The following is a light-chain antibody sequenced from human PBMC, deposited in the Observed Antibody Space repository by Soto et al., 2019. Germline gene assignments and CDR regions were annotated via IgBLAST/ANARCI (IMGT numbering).Light chain of an antibody. CDR3: QQSNDWPPT. J-gene: IGKJ2*01. CDR2: DAS. CDR1: QSVRGK. Sequence: EIVMTQSPATLSVSPGERATLSGRASQSVRGKLAWYQQKRGQAPRLVIYDASSRATGIPARFSGSGSGTEFALTISSLQSEDFAIYYCQQSNDWPPTFGQGTKLEIK. V-gene: IGKV3-15*01.